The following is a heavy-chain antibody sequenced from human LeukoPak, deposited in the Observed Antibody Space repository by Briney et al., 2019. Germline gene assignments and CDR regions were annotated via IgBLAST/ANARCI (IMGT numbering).Heavy chain of an antibody. CDR2: VCNSGNT. D-gene: IGHD2-2*01. Sequence: SETLSLTCTVSGVSISSFCWSWIRQPATKGLEGIGRVCNSGNTNYNPSLRSRVIMSIDTSKNQLSLDLSSVTAADTAVYHCARGEAVPAAMGDLFDYWGQGTLVTVSS. CDR3: ARGEAVPAAMGDLFDY. J-gene: IGHJ4*02. CDR1: GVSISSFC. V-gene: IGHV4-4*07.